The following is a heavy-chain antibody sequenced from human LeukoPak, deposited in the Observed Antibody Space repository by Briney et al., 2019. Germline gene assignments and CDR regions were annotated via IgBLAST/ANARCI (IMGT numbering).Heavy chain of an antibody. D-gene: IGHD2-2*01. CDR3: ARALGYCSSTSCFYFDY. CDR1: GFTFSSYW. Sequence: GGSLRLSCAASGFTFSSYWMSRVRQAPGKGLEWVANIKQDGSEKYYVDSVKGRFTISRDNAKNSLYLQMNSLRAEDTAVYYCARALGYCSSTSCFYFDYWGQGTLVTVSS. CDR2: IKQDGSEK. V-gene: IGHV3-7*01. J-gene: IGHJ4*02.